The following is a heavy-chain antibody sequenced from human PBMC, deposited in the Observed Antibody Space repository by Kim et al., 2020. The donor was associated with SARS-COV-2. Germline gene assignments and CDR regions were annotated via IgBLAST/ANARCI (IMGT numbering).Heavy chain of an antibody. J-gene: IGHJ4*02. CDR3: ARDEAD. CDR2: IYAANGNT. D-gene: IGHD6-13*01. V-gene: IGHV1-3*01. CDR1: GYTVTNIK. Sequence: ASVKVSCKASGYTVTNIKIHWVRQAPGQGLEWMGWIYAANGNTIYSEKFQDRITITTDTSASTAYLELGSLRSEDTAVYYCARDEADWGQGTLVTVSS.